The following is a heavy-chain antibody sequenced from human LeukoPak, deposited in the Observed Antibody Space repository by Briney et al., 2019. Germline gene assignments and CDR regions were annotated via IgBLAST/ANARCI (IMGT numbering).Heavy chain of an antibody. CDR2: IYYNGST. CDR3: ARACTSSRQSSPYYFDY. V-gene: IGHV4-39*07. Sequence: SETLSLTCTVSGGSISSSSYYWGWIRQPPGKGLEWIGSIYYNGSTYYNPSLKSRVTISVDTSKNQFSLKLSSVTAADTAVYYCARACTSSRQSSPYYFDYWGQGTLVTVSS. CDR1: GGSISSSSYY. J-gene: IGHJ4*02. D-gene: IGHD6-13*01.